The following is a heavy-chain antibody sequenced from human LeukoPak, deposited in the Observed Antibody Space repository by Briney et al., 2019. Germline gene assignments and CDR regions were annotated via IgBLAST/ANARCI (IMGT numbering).Heavy chain of an antibody. CDR1: GGSISSYY. J-gene: IGHJ5*02. V-gene: IGHV4-59*08. Sequence: SETLSLTCTVSGGSISSYYWSWIRQPPGKGLEWIGYIYYSGSTNYNPSLTSRVTISVDTSKNQFSLKLSSVTAADTAVYYCARWLQGNWFDPWGQGTLVTVSS. D-gene: IGHD5-24*01. CDR3: ARWLQGNWFDP. CDR2: IYYSGST.